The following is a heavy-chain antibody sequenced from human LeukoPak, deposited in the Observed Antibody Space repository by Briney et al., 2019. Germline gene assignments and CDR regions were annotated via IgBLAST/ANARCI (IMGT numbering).Heavy chain of an antibody. D-gene: IGHD5-24*01. CDR3: AKVRWLQNYYFDY. CDR1: GFTFSSYS. V-gene: IGHV3-21*04. J-gene: IGHJ4*02. Sequence: GGSLRLSCAASGFTFSSYSMNWVRQAPGKGLEWVSSISSSSSYTYYADSVKGRFTISRDNSKNTVHLQMNSLRAEDTAVYYCAKVRWLQNYYFDYWGQGTLVTVSS. CDR2: ISSSSSYT.